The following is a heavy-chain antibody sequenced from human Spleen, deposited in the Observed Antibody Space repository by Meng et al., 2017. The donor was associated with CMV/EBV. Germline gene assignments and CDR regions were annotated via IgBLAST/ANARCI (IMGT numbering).Heavy chain of an antibody. J-gene: IGHJ6*02. D-gene: IGHD3-3*01. CDR3: ASQGTITIFGVAYYYGMDV. CDR2: INHSGST. Sequence: SETLSLTCAVYGGSFSGYYWSWIRQPPGKGLEWIGEINHSGSTNYNPSLKSRVTISVDTSKDQFSLKLSSVTAADTAVYYCASQGTITIFGVAYYYGMDVWGQGTTVTVSS. V-gene: IGHV4-34*01. CDR1: GGSFSGYY.